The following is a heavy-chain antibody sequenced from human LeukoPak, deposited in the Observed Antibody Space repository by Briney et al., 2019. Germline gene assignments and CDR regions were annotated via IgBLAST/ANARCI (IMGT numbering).Heavy chain of an antibody. V-gene: IGHV3-23*01. CDR2: ISGSGDDS. Sequence: GSLRLSCAASGFTFSSYALSWVRQAPGKGLEWVSVISGSGDDSYYADSVKGRFTISRDNFKNTLYLQMNSLRVEDTAVYYCAKQSRPTIGGVADYWGQGTLVTVSS. D-gene: IGHD3-3*01. CDR1: GFTFSSYA. CDR3: AKQSRPTIGGVADY. J-gene: IGHJ4*02.